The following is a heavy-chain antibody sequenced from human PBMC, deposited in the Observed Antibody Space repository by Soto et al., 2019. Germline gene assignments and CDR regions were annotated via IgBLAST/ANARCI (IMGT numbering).Heavy chain of an antibody. Sequence: SETLSLTCSVSAGSVNSGNYYWSWIRQPPGKGLEWIGHIYYIGTTDYNPSLKSRVTISVDTSKNQFSLKVTSVTAADTAVYFCAREEKQLSRYGGDFDYWGQGILVTVSS. CDR3: AREEKQLSRYGGDFDY. J-gene: IGHJ4*02. V-gene: IGHV4-61*01. CDR2: IYYIGTT. CDR1: AGSVNSGNYY. D-gene: IGHD3-16*01.